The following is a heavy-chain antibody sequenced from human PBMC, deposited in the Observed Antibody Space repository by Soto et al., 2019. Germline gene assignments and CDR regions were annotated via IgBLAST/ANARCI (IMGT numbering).Heavy chain of an antibody. J-gene: IGHJ6*02. Sequence: QVQLQESGPGLVKPSETLSLTCTVSGGSISGYYWSWIRQPPGKGLEYIGYIYYRGTTNYNPSLKSRVTISVDTSKIQLSLHLSSVTVADTAIYFCARHPPIAKFENGLDVWGQGTTVTVS. CDR3: ARHPPIAKFENGLDV. CDR2: IYYRGTT. CDR1: GGSISGYY. V-gene: IGHV4-59*08. D-gene: IGHD3-16*01.